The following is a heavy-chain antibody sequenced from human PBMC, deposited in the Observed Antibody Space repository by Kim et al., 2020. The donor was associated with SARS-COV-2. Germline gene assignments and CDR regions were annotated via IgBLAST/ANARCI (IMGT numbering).Heavy chain of an antibody. D-gene: IGHD5-18*01. CDR1: GLSFSSYW. CDR2: IKRDGSEK. CDR3: ATLADTAMVRSRPDWYYSYGTDA. J-gene: IGHJ6*02. V-gene: IGHV3-7*03. Sequence: GGSLRLSCAVSGLSFSSYWMTWVRQAPGRGLEWVANIKRDGSEKYYVDSVKGRFTISRDNAKNSVYLQMNSLRAEDTAVYYCATLADTAMVRSRPDWYYSYGTDAWGQGTTVTVSS.